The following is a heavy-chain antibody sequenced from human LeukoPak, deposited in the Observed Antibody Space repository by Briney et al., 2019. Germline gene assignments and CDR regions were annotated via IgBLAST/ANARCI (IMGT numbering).Heavy chain of an antibody. Sequence: GASVKVSCKASGYTFTSYGISWVRQAPGQGLEWMGWISAYNGNTNYAQKLQGRVTMTTDTSTSTAYMELRSLRSDDTAVYYCARDSIAVASRRGDFDYWGQGTLVTVSS. J-gene: IGHJ4*02. D-gene: IGHD6-19*01. CDR2: ISAYNGNT. CDR1: GYTFTSYG. CDR3: ARDSIAVASRRGDFDY. V-gene: IGHV1-18*01.